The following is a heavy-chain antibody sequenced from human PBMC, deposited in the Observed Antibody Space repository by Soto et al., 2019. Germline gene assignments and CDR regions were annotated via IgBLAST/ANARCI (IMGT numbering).Heavy chain of an antibody. V-gene: IGHV3-23*01. CDR3: AKARYGSSLNPHEFFQH. CDR2: ISGSGAGK. J-gene: IGHJ1*01. Sequence: EVQLLESGGGLVQPGGSLRLSCAASGFTFSSYAMSWVRQAPGKGLEWVSDISGSGAGKYYADSVKGRFTISRDSSKNTLYLRMNSLRAEDTAVYLCAKARYGSSLNPHEFFQHGGHGTLVTVSS. D-gene: IGHD6-13*01. CDR1: GFTFSSYA.